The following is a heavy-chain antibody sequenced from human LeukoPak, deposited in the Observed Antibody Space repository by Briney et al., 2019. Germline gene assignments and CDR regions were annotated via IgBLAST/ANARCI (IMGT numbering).Heavy chain of an antibody. J-gene: IGHJ4*02. V-gene: IGHV1-2*02. Sequence: ASVKVSCKASGYTFTGYYMHWVRQAPGQGLEWMGWINPNSGGTNYAQKFQGRVTMTRDTSISTAYMELSRLRFDDTAVYYCARDLPPRGVVVTAAVGYWGQGTLVTVSS. CDR3: ARDLPPRGVVVTAAVGY. CDR2: INPNSGGT. D-gene: IGHD2-21*02. CDR1: GYTFTGYY.